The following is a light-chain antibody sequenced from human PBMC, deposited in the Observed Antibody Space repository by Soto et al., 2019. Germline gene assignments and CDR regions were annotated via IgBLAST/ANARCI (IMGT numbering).Light chain of an antibody. V-gene: IGLV1-40*01. CDR3: SSYAGSNTLYV. J-gene: IGLJ1*01. Sequence: QSVLTQPPSVSGAPGQRVTISCTGSNSNIGADYAVHWYQHLPGTAPKLLLTGDTSRPSGVPDRFSGSKSGNTASLTVSGLQAEDEADYYCSSYAGSNTLYVFGTGTKVTVL. CDR2: GDT. CDR1: NSNIGADYA.